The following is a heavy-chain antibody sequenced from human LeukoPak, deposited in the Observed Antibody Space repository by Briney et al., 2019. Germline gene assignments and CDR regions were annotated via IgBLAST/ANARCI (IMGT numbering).Heavy chain of an antibody. CDR2: IYYSGST. D-gene: IGHD1-1*01. CDR3: ARDRTI. Sequence: KPSETLSLTCTVSGGSISSYYWSWIRQPPGKGLEWIGYIYYSGSTNYNPSLKSRVTISVDTSKNQFSLKLSSVTAADTAVYYCARDRTIWGQGTQVTVSS. J-gene: IGHJ4*02. V-gene: IGHV4-59*01. CDR1: GGSISSYY.